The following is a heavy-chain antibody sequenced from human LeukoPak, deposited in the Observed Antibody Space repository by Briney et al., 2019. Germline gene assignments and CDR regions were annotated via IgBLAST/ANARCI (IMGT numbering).Heavy chain of an antibody. J-gene: IGHJ4*02. D-gene: IGHD2-2*01. CDR1: GFTFDDYA. Sequence: GGSLRLSCAASGFTFDDYAMHWVRQAPGKGLEWVSGISWNSGSIGYADSVKGRFTISGDNAKNSLYLQMNSLRAEDTALYYCAKGDGCSSTSCYGLFDYWGQGTLVTVSS. V-gene: IGHV3-9*01. CDR3: AKGDGCSSTSCYGLFDY. CDR2: ISWNSGSI.